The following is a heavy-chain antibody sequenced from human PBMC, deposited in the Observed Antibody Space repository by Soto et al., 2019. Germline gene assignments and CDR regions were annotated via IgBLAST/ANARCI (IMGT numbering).Heavy chain of an antibody. D-gene: IGHD6-13*01. V-gene: IGHV4-59*01. J-gene: IGHJ6*02. CDR3: ARASSSWSIYYYYGMDV. CDR1: GGSISSYY. Sequence: SETLSLTCTVSGGSISSYYWSWIRQPPGKGLEWIGYIYYSGSTNYNPSLKSRVTISVDTSKNQFSLKLSPVTAADTAVYYCARASSSWSIYYYYGMDVWGQGTTVTVSS. CDR2: IYYSGST.